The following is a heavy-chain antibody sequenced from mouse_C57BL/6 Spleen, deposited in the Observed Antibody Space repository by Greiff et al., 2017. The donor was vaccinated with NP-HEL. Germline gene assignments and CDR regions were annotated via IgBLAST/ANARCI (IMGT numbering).Heavy chain of an antibody. Sequence: ESGPGLVKPSQSLSLTCSVTGYSITSGYYWNWIRQFPGNKLEWMGYISYDGSNNYNPSLKNRISITRDTSKNQFFLKLNSVTTEDTATYYCAILYDYDQAWFAYWGQGTLVTVSA. CDR2: ISYDGSN. V-gene: IGHV3-6*01. CDR1: GYSITSGYY. D-gene: IGHD2-4*01. J-gene: IGHJ3*01. CDR3: AILYDYDQAWFAY.